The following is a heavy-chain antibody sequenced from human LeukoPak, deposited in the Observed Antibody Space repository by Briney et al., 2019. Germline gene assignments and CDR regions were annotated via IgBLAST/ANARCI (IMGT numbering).Heavy chain of an antibody. CDR2: IYSGGRT. J-gene: IGHJ4*02. D-gene: IGHD5-12*01. CDR3: ARDVVDGYDDY. CDR1: GFTVSSSY. V-gene: IGHV3-53*01. Sequence: PGGSLRLSCAASGFTVSSSYMSWVRQAPGKGLEWVSVIYSGGRTYYADSVKGRFTISRDNSKNTLYLQMNSLKAEDTAVYYCARDVVDGYDDYWGQGTLVTVSS.